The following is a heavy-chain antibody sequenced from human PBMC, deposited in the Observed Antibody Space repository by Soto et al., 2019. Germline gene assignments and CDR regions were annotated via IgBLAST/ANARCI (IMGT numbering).Heavy chain of an antibody. D-gene: IGHD2-2*01. V-gene: IGHV4-34*01. J-gene: IGHJ5*02. CDR2: INHSGST. CDR3: ASTSACSSTSCYLGWFDP. CDR1: GGSFSGYY. Sequence: SETLSLTCAVYGGSFSGYYWSWIRQPPGKGLEWIGEINHSGSTNYNPSLKSRVTISVDTSKNQFSLKLSSVTAADTAVYYCASTSACSSTSCYLGWFDPWGQGTLVTVSS.